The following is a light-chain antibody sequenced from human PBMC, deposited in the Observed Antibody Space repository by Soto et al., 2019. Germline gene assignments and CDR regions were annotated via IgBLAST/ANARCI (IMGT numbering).Light chain of an antibody. CDR2: EGS. CDR1: RIDLGSYNL. V-gene: IGLV2-23*01. CDR3: CSYVGSRAVV. J-gene: IGLJ2*01. Sequence: QSALTQPASVSGSPGQSITLSCTGTRIDLGSYNLVSWYQQHPGKAPKLVIYEGSKRPSGVSDRFSGSKSGTTASLTISGLQAEDKADYFCCSYVGSRAVVFGGGTKLTVL.